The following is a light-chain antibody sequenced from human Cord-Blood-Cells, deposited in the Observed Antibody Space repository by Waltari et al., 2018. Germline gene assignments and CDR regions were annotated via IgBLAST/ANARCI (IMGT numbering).Light chain of an antibody. CDR1: SSDVGSYNL. CDR2: EGS. CDR3: CLYAGSSTYV. V-gene: IGLV2-23*01. Sequence: QSALTQPASVSGSPGQSITISCTGTSSDVGSYNLVSWYQQHPGKAPKLMIYEGSKRTSGVSNRFSGSKSGNTASLTISGLQAEDEADYYCCLYAGSSTYVFRTGTKVTVL. J-gene: IGLJ1*01.